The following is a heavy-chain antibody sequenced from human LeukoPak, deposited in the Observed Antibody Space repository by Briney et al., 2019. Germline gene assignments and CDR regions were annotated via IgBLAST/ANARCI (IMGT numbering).Heavy chain of an antibody. CDR2: IIPILGIA. CDR3: ARGDYVLYNGMDA. V-gene: IGHV1-69*04. J-gene: IGHJ6*02. D-gene: IGHD4-17*01. Sequence: SVKVSCKASGGTFSSYAISWVRQAPGQGLEWMGRIIPILGIANYAQKFQGRVTITADKSTSTAYMELSSLRSEDTAVYYCARGDYVLYNGMDAWGQGTTVIVSS. CDR1: GGTFSSYA.